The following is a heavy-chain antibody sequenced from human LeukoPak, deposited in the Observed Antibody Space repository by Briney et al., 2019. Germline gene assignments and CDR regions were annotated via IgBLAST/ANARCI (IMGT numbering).Heavy chain of an antibody. D-gene: IGHD2-2*01. CDR2: IDPNSGGT. CDR1: GYTLTGYY. J-gene: IGHJ6*03. Sequence: ASVKVSCKASGYTLTGYYMHWVRQAPGQGLEWMGWIDPNSGGTNYAQKFQGRVTMTRDTSISTAYMERSRLRSDDTAVYYCARDRARIVVVPAEIACDYYYMDVWGKGTTVTVSS. V-gene: IGHV1-2*02. CDR3: ARDRARIVVVPAEIACDYYYMDV.